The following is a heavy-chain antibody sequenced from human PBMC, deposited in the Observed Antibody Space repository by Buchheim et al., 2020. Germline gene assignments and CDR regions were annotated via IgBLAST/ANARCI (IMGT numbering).Heavy chain of an antibody. J-gene: IGHJ4*02. D-gene: IGHD6-19*01. CDR3: ARDLAVAVAGLFDY. CDR1: GFTFSSYS. V-gene: IGHV3-21*01. CDR2: ISSSSSYI. Sequence: EVQLVESGGGLVKPGGSLRLSCAASGFTFSSYSMNWVRQAPGKGLEWVSSISSSSSYIYYADSVKGRFTISRDNAKNSLYPEMNSLRAEDTAVYYCARDLAVAVAGLFDYWGQGTL.